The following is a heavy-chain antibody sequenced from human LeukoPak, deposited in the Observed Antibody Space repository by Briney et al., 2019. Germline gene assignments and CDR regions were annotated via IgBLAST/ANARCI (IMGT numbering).Heavy chain of an antibody. CDR3: ARNGGDYPPRWNHYYYMDA. Sequence: SVKVSCKASGGTFSSYAISWVRQAPGQGLEWMGGIIPIFGTANYAQKFQGRVTITTDESTSTAYMELSSLRSEDTAVYYCARNGGDYPPRWNHYYYMDAWGKGTTVTVSS. V-gene: IGHV1-69*05. CDR1: GGTFSSYA. D-gene: IGHD4-17*01. CDR2: IIPIFGTA. J-gene: IGHJ6*03.